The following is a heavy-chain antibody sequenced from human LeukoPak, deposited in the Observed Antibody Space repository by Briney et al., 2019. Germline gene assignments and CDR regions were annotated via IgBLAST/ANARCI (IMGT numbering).Heavy chain of an antibody. V-gene: IGHV3-23*01. Sequence: GGSLRLSCAASGFTFSSYAMSWVRQAPGKGLEWVSAISGSGGSTYYADSVKGRFTISRDNSKNTLYLQMNSLRAEDTAVYYCARVGIVVVVVDAFDIWGQGTMVTVSS. J-gene: IGHJ3*02. D-gene: IGHD2-15*01. CDR3: ARVGIVVVVVDAFDI. CDR2: ISGSGGST. CDR1: GFTFSSYA.